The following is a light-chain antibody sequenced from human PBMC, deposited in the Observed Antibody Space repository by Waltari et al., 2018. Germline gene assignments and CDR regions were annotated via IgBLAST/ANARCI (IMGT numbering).Light chain of an antibody. J-gene: IGKJ1*01. V-gene: IGKV1-39*01. Sequence: DIQMTQSPSSLSASLGDSVTITCRASQSISSYLNWYQQKPGVAPKLLIYAASSLRNGVPSRFSGSGSGTDFSLTISSLQPEDFATYYCQQSFSTPWTFGQGTQVEI. CDR2: AAS. CDR3: QQSFSTPWT. CDR1: QSISSY.